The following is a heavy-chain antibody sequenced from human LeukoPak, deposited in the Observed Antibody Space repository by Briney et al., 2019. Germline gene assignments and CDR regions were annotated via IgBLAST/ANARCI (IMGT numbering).Heavy chain of an antibody. Sequence: SVKVSCKASGGTFSSYTISWVRQAPGQGLEWMGRIIPILGIANYAQKLQGRVTMTTDTSTSTAYMELRSLRSDDTAVYYCARVTIFGVVTNWFDPWGQGTLVTVSS. CDR3: ARVTIFGVVTNWFDP. V-gene: IGHV1-69*02. D-gene: IGHD3-3*01. CDR2: IIPILGIA. CDR1: GGTFSSYT. J-gene: IGHJ5*02.